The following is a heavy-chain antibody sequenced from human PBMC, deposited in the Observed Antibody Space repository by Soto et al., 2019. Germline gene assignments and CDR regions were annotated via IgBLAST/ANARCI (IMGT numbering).Heavy chain of an antibody. D-gene: IGHD6-13*01. CDR3: ARDARSSGYSSSWYYYYGMDV. CDR1: GGSISSYY. V-gene: IGHV4-59*01. CDR2: IYYSGST. Sequence: SETLSLTCTVSGGSISSYYWSWIRQPPGKGLEWIGYIYYSGSTNYNPSLKSRVTISVDTSKNQFSLKLSSVTAADTAVYYCARDARSSGYSSSWYYYYGMDVWGQGTTVTVSS. J-gene: IGHJ6*02.